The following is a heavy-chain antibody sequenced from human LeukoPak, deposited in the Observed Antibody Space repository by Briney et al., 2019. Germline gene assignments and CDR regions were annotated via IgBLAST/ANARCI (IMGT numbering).Heavy chain of an antibody. D-gene: IGHD6-19*01. CDR3: ARAVVAGRGYFDY. Sequence: SETLSLTCTVSGGSISSYYWSWIRQPPGKGLEWIGYIYYSGSTNYNPSLKSRVTISVDTSKNQFSLKLSSVTAADTAVYYCARAVVAGRGYFDYWGQGTLVTVSS. CDR1: GGSISSYY. J-gene: IGHJ4*02. V-gene: IGHV4-59*12. CDR2: IYYSGST.